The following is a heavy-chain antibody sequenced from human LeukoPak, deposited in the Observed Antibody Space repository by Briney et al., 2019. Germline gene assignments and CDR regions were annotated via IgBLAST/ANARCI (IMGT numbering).Heavy chain of an antibody. CDR2: IFYSGGA. V-gene: IGHV4-59*01. Sequence: SETLSLTCSVSGGSMTSYYWSWIRQPPGKGLEWVGYIFYSGGANYNPSLKSRVTISVDTSKNQFSLKLNSVTAADTAAYYCARALYRSGCYKDAFDIWGQGTMVTVSS. J-gene: IGHJ3*02. CDR1: GGSMTSYY. D-gene: IGHD6-19*01. CDR3: ARALYRSGCYKDAFDI.